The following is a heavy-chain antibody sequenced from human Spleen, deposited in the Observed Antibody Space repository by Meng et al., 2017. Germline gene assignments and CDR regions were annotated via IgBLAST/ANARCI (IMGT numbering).Heavy chain of an antibody. CDR3: QRGLRFSDPYGMDV. V-gene: IGHV3-13*01. Sequence: GESLKISCAASGFTFSRYDMHWVRLITGKGLEWVSGIGTLEDTYYAESVKGRFTISRENGKNSFFLQMNSLRTGETAVYYCQRGLRFSDPYGMDVWGEGTMVPVSS. J-gene: IGHJ6*04. CDR1: GFTFSRYD. CDR2: IGTLEDT. D-gene: IGHD3-3*01.